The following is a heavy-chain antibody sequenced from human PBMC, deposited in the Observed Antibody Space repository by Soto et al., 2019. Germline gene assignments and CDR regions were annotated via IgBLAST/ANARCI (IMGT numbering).Heavy chain of an antibody. J-gene: IGHJ4*02. CDR1: GYSFTSYW. D-gene: IGHD2-2*01. Sequence: HGESLKISCKGSGYSFTSYWISWVRQMPGKGLEWMGRIDPSDSYTNYSPSFQGHVTISADKSISTAYLQWSSLKASDTAMYYCARSGLLDDCSNYFDYWGQGTLVTVSS. CDR3: ARSGLLDDCSNYFDY. CDR2: IDPSDSYT. V-gene: IGHV5-10-1*01.